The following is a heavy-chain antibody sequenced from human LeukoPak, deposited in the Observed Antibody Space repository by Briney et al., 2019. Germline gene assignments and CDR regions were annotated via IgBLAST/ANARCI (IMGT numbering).Heavy chain of an antibody. CDR2: ISSGSSYI. CDR3: ARAGAYCSSTSCYGPAYY. Sequence: GGSLRLSCAASRFTFSSYTMSWVRQAPGKGLEWVSSISSGSSYIYYADSVKGRFTISRDNAKNSLYLQMNSLRTEDTAVYYCARAGAYCSSTSCYGPAYYWGQGTLVIVSS. J-gene: IGHJ4*02. CDR1: RFTFSSYT. V-gene: IGHV3-21*01. D-gene: IGHD2-2*01.